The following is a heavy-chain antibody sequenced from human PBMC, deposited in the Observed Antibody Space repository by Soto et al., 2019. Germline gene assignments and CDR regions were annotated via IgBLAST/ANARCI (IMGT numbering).Heavy chain of an antibody. Sequence: SETLSLTCTVSGGSISSFYYYWSWIRQPPGKGLEWIGYIYYSGSTYYNPSLKSRVTISVDTSKNQFSLKLSSVTAADTAVYYCARDRDGDIGFDPWGQGTLVTVSS. D-gene: IGHD2-15*01. CDR3: ARDRDGDIGFDP. J-gene: IGHJ5*02. V-gene: IGHV4-30-4*01. CDR2: IYYSGST. CDR1: GGSISSFYYY.